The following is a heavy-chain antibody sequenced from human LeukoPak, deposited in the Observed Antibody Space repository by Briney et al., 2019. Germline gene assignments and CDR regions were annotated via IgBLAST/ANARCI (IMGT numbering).Heavy chain of an antibody. CDR2: IYYSGST. V-gene: IGHV4-31*03. Sequence: SETLSLTCTVSGGSISSGGYYWSWIRQHPGKGLEWIGYIYYSGSTYYNPSLKSRVTISVDTSKNQFSLKLSSVTAADTAVYYCARMGIFGVVSYYYYGMDVWGQGTTVTVSS. J-gene: IGHJ6*02. D-gene: IGHD3-3*01. CDR3: ARMGIFGVVSYYYYGMDV. CDR1: GGSISSGGYY.